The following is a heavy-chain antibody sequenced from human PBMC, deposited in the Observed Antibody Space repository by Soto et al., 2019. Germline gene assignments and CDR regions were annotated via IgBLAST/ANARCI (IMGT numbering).Heavy chain of an antibody. J-gene: IGHJ4*02. V-gene: IGHV4-4*02. D-gene: IGHD6-19*01. CDR1: GGSISSTNW. Sequence: QVQLQESGPGLVKPSGTLSLTCAVSGGSISSTNWWNWVRQPPGKGLEWIGEIDHSGSTNYNPSLKGRVTVAIDKAKSQVAVKLSSVTAADTAVYYCVRDSGNGWKDYWGQGTLVTVSS. CDR3: VRDSGNGWKDY. CDR2: IDHSGST.